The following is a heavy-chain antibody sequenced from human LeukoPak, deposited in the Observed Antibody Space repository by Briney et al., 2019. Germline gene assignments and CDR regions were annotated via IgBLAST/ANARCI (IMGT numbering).Heavy chain of an antibody. D-gene: IGHD6-19*01. CDR2: INSDGSST. CDR3: ASAGYRSGWRPLHS. CDR1: GFTFRSYW. V-gene: IGHV3-74*01. J-gene: IGHJ5*01. Sequence: QPGGSLRLSLAASGFTFRSYWMHWVRQAPGKGLMWVSRINSDGSSTTYADSVKGRFTISRDNVKDTLYLQMNSLRADDTAVYYCASAGYRSGWRPLHSRGQGTLVTVSS.